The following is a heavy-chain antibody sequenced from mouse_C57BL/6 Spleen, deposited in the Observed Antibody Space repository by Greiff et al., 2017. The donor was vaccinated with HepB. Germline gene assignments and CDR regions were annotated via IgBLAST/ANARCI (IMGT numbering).Heavy chain of an antibody. V-gene: IGHV1-15*01. CDR1: GYTFTDYE. Sequence: VQLQQSGAELVRPGASVTLSCKASGYTFTDYEMHWVKQTPVHGLEWIGAIDPETGGTAYNQKFKGKAILTADKSSSTAYMELSSLTSEDSAVYYCTRWGSNYYFDYWGQGTTLTVSS. CDR2: IDPETGGT. D-gene: IGHD2-5*01. J-gene: IGHJ2*01. CDR3: TRWGSNYYFDY.